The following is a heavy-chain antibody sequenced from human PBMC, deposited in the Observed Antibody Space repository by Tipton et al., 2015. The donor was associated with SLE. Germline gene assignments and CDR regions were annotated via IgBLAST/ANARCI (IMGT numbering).Heavy chain of an antibody. CDR2: IIHDGSST. J-gene: IGHJ4*02. V-gene: IGHV3-74*01. CDR3: SRDLRGPDDY. D-gene: IGHD3-16*01. CDR1: GFTFSSYW. Sequence: SLRLSCAASGFTFSSYWMSWVRQAPGKGLVWVSQIIHDGSSTNYADSVKGRFTISRDNAKNTLYLQMNSLRAEDTAVYYCSRDLRGPDDYWGQGTLVTVSS.